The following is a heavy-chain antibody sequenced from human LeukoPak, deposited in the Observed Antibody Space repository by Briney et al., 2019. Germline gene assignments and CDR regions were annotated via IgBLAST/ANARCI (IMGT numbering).Heavy chain of an antibody. J-gene: IGHJ5*02. V-gene: IGHV4-34*01. D-gene: IGHD6-13*01. CDR3: ARDREAAAGGNNWFDP. Sequence: GSLRLSCAASGFTFSSYAMSWVRQAPGKGLEWIGEINHSGSTNYNPSLKSRVTISVDTSKNQFSLKLSSVTAADTAVYYCARDREAAAGGNNWFDPWGQGTLVTVSS. CDR2: INHSGST. CDR1: GFTFSSYA.